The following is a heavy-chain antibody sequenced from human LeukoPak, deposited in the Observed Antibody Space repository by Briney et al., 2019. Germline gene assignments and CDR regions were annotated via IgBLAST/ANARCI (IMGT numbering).Heavy chain of an antibody. CDR1: GDTLSSNSAA. V-gene: IGHV6-1*01. CDR2: LYYRFKRYT. D-gene: IGHD3-16*01. CDR3: AMEQGAMYGGGCYP. Sequence: LRTLSLTCAISGDTLSSNSAACNWIRHSPSRGLECQVRLYYRFKRYTDTAVSVKSRITRNTHTSKNQFSLQLNYVPPEGTDVSYCAMEQGAMYGGGCYPWGQGTLVTVSS. J-gene: IGHJ5*02.